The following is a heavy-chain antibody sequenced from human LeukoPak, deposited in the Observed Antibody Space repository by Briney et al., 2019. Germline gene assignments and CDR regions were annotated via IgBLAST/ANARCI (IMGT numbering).Heavy chain of an antibody. V-gene: IGHV3-23*01. Sequence: GGSLRLSCAASGFTFSSYAMSWVRQAPGKGLEWVSAISGSGGSTYYADSVKGRFTISRDNSKNTLYLQMNSLRAEDTAVYYCAKVQYYGSGSYYIFPLDYWGQGTLITVSS. J-gene: IGHJ4*02. CDR2: ISGSGGST. D-gene: IGHD3-10*01. CDR3: AKVQYYGSGSYYIFPLDY. CDR1: GFTFSSYA.